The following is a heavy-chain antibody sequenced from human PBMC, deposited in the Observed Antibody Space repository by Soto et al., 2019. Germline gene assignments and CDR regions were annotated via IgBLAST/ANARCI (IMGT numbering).Heavy chain of an antibody. D-gene: IGHD2-2*02. J-gene: IGHJ6*03. CDR2: INHSGST. CDR1: GESFSGYY. CDR3: ARGARDIVVVPAAIKDGPGLYYMDV. V-gene: IGHV4-34*01. Sequence: PSETLSLTCAVYGESFSGYYWSGIRQPPGKGLQWIGEINHSGSTNYNPSLKSRVTISVDTSKNQFSLELSSVTAADTAVYYCARGARDIVVVPAAIKDGPGLYYMDVWGKGTTVTVSS.